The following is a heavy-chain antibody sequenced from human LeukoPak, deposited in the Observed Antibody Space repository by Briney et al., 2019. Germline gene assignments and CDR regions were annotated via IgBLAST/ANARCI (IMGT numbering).Heavy chain of an antibody. CDR2: IYYSGST. V-gene: IGHV4-59*01. J-gene: IGHJ4*02. CDR1: GGSISSYY. Sequence: SETLSLTCTVSGGSISSYYWSWIRQPPGKGLEWIGYIYYSGSTNYNPSLKSRVTISVDTSKNQFSLKLSSVTAADTAVYYCATYGGNSEIVYWGQGTLVTVSS. CDR3: ATYGGNSEIVY. D-gene: IGHD4-23*01.